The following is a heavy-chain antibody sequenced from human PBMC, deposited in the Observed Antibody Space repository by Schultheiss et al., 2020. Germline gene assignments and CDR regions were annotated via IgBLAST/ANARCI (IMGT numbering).Heavy chain of an antibody. V-gene: IGHV4-34*01. Sequence: SATLSLTCTVSGGSISSYYWSWIRQPPGKGLEWIGEINHSGSTNYNPSLKSRVTISVDTSKNQFSLKLSSLTAADTAVYYCARGEGYCTNGVCLYYFDYWGQGTLVTVSS. CDR1: GGSISSYY. CDR3: ARGEGYCTNGVCLYYFDY. CDR2: INHSGST. D-gene: IGHD2-8*01. J-gene: IGHJ4*02.